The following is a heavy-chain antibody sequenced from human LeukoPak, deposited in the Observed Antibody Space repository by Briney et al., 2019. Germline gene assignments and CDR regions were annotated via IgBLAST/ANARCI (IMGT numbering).Heavy chain of an antibody. V-gene: IGHV4-31*03. D-gene: IGHD3-9*01. CDR3: ARGLTGYYKPYYFDY. Sequence: PSETLSLTCTVSGGSISSGGYYWSWIRQHPGKGLEWIGYIYYSGSTYYNPSLKSRVTISVDTSKNQFSLKLSSVTAADTAVYYCARGLTGYYKPYYFDYWGQGTLVTVSS. CDR1: GGSISSGGYY. CDR2: IYYSGST. J-gene: IGHJ4*02.